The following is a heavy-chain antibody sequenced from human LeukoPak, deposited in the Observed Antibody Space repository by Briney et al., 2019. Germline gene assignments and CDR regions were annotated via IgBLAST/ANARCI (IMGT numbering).Heavy chain of an antibody. CDR3: ASGKTSSGWYPNWFDP. V-gene: IGHV4-39*07. CDR1: GGSISNSSYY. CDR2: IYHSGST. J-gene: IGHJ5*02. Sequence: SETLSLTCTVSGGSISNSSYYWGWIRQPPGKGLEWIGYIYHSGSTYYNPSLKSRVIISVDRAKNQFSLKLSSVTAADTAVYYCASGKTSSGWYPNWFDPWGQGTLVTVSS. D-gene: IGHD6-19*01.